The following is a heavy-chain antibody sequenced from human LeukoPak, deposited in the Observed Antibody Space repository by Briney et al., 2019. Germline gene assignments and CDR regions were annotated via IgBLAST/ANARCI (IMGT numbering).Heavy chain of an antibody. CDR2: INHSGST. Sequence: SETLPLTCAVYGGSFSGYYWSWIRQPPGKGLEWIGEINHSGSTNYNPSLKSRVTISVDTSKNQFSLKLSSVTAADTAVYYCARARYGDYDYWGQGTLVTVSS. D-gene: IGHD4-17*01. J-gene: IGHJ4*02. CDR3: ARARYGDYDY. V-gene: IGHV4-34*01. CDR1: GGSFSGYY.